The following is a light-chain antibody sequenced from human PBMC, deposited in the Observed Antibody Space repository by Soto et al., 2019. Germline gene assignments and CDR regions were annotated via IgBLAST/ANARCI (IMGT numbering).Light chain of an antibody. CDR1: ISNIGAGYD. V-gene: IGLV1-40*01. CDR2: GNS. Sequence: QSLLTQPPSVSGAPGQRVTISCTGSISNIGAGYDVHWYQQLPGTAPKLLIYGNSNRPSGVPDRFSGSKSGTSASLAITGLQAEDEADYYCQSYDSSLSGSYVLGTGTKVTVL. CDR3: QSYDSSLSGSYV. J-gene: IGLJ1*01.